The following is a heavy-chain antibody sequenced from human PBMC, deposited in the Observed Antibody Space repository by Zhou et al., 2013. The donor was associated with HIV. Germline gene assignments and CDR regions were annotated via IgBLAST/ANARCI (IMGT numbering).Heavy chain of an antibody. CDR3: VRRGRCDHCSDWTFQH. D-gene: IGHD2-15*01. Sequence: QVRLVQSGAVMRKPGSSVRISCDTFGYNFIDYSIHWVRHVPGRGLEWMGWMNPYRGAVNYPWNFQGRVTMTRKSFDTDTGTAYMELSGLTPADTAVYYCVRRGRCDHCSDWTFQHWGQGTLVIVSS. J-gene: IGHJ1*01. CDR1: GYNFIDYS. V-gene: IGHV1-2*02. CDR2: MNPYRGAV.